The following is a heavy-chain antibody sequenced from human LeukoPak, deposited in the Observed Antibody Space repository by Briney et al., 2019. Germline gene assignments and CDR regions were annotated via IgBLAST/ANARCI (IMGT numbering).Heavy chain of an antibody. CDR2: IGESGGTT. D-gene: IGHD3-3*01. CDR3: AKGNNLRFLEWLLPKYYFDY. V-gene: IGHV3-23*01. Sequence: GGSLRLSCAASGFTFSSYAMSWVRQAPGKGLEWVSGIGESGGTTYYANFVKGRFSISRDNSKNTLYLQMNSLRAEDTAVYYCAKGNNLRFLEWLLPKYYFDYWGQGTLVPVSS. CDR1: GFTFSSYA. J-gene: IGHJ4*02.